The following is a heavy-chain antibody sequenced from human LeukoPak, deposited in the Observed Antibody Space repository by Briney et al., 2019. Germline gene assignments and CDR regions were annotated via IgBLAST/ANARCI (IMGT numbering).Heavy chain of an antibody. CDR2: FDPEDGET. D-gene: IGHD3-10*01. V-gene: IGHV1-24*01. CDR3: ATWAYYYGSGPRGYYFDY. J-gene: IGHJ4*02. CDR1: GYTLTELS. Sequence: GASVKVCCKVSGYTLTELSMHWVRQAPGKGLEWMGGFDPEDGETIYAQKFQGRVTMTEDTSTDTAYMELSSLRSEDTAVYYCATWAYYYGSGPRGYYFDYWGQGTLVTVSS.